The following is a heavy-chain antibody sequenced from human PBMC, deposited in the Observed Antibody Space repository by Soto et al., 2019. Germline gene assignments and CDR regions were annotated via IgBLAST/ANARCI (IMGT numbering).Heavy chain of an antibody. CDR2: ISAYNGNT. CDR3: ARDTYYYDSSGYYYPY. V-gene: IGHV1-18*04. Sequence: ASLKVSCKASGYTFTSYGISWVRQAPGQGLEWMGWISAYNGNTNYAQKLQGRVTMTTDTSTSTAYMELRSLRSGDTAVYYCARDTYYYDSSGYYYPYWGQGTLVTVSS. J-gene: IGHJ4*02. D-gene: IGHD3-22*01. CDR1: GYTFTSYG.